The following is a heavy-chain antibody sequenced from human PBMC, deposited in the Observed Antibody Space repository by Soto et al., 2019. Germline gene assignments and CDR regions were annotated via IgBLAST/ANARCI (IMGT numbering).Heavy chain of an antibody. CDR2: ISYDGFNR. CDR3: AGVEDERGSFFD. J-gene: IGHJ4*02. CDR1: GFTFGSYA. V-gene: IGHV3-30*01. Sequence: QVHLVESGGGVVQPGRSLRLSCAASGFTFGSYAMHWVRQAPGGALEWVAVISYDGFNRYYAESVKGRFTISRDNSKNTLYLQMDNLKPDDAAVYFCAGVEDERGSFFDWGQGTLVTVSS. D-gene: IGHD1-26*01.